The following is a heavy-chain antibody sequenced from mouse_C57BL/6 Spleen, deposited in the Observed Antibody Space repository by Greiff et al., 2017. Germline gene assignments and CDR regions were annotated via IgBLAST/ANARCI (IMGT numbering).Heavy chain of an antibody. Sequence: VQLQQSGAELVRPGASVKLSCTASGFNIKDYYMHWVKQRPEQGLEWIGRIDPEDGDTEYAPKVQGKATMTADTSSNTAYLQLSSLTSEDTAVYYCTTPYYYGSSLYYYAMDYWGQGTSVTVSS. CDR1: GFNIKDYY. V-gene: IGHV14-1*01. D-gene: IGHD1-1*01. CDR3: TTPYYYGSSLYYYAMDY. CDR2: IDPEDGDT. J-gene: IGHJ4*01.